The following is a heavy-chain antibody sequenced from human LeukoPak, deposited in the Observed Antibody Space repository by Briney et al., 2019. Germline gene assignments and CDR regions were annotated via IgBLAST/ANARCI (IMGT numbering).Heavy chain of an antibody. CDR2: VYTSGST. CDR3: ARDGPGIAAAGTGFDP. CDR1: GGSLSSDDFY. J-gene: IGHJ5*02. D-gene: IGHD6-13*01. V-gene: IGHV4-61*02. Sequence: SQTLSLTCTVSGGSLSSDDFYWSWIRQPAGKGLEWIGRVYTSGSTNYNPSLRSRVTISVDTSKNQFSLKLSSVTAADTAVYYCARDGPGIAAAGTGFDPWGQGTLVTVSS.